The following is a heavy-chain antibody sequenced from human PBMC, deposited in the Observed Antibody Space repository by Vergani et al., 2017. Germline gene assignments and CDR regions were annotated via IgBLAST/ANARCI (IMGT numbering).Heavy chain of an antibody. CDR3: ARVLSLSLASGRGFDP. J-gene: IGHJ5*02. CDR1: GFTFSSYW. V-gene: IGHV3-7*03. CDR2: IKQDGSEK. D-gene: IGHD2/OR15-2a*01. Sequence: EVQLVESGGGLVQPGGSLRLSCAASGFTFSSYWMSWVRQAPGKGLEWVANIKQDGSEKYYVDSVKGRFTISRDNDKNSLYLQMNSVRAADTAVYHCARVLSLSLASGRGFDPWGQGTLVTVSS.